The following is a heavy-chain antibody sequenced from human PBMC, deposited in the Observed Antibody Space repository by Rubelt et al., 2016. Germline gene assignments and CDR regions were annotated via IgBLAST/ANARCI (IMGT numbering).Heavy chain of an antibody. V-gene: IGHV3-15*01. Sequence: EVQLVESGGGLVKPGGSLRLSCAASGFTFSNAWMSWVRQAPGKGLEWVGRIKSKTDGGTTDYAAPVKGRVTISRDDSKNTLYLQTNSLKTEESAVYYCTTDGDSSSSGWTTWGQGTLVTVSS. J-gene: IGHJ4*02. CDR3: TTDGDSSSSGWTT. D-gene: IGHD6-6*01. CDR1: GFTFSNAW. CDR2: IKSKTDGGTT.